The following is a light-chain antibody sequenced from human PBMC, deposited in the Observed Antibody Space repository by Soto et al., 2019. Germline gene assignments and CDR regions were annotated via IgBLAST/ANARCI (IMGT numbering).Light chain of an antibody. CDR1: SRDIGAYNL. CDR2: EVR. V-gene: IGLV2-14*01. Sequence: QSALTQPASVSGSPGQSITISCSGTSRDIGAYNLVSWYQQPPGKAPKLLIYEVRNRPSGISYRFSGSKSGTTASLTISSLLPEDEADYYCIAYTSRSTLVFGGGTKVTVL. J-gene: IGLJ2*01. CDR3: IAYTSRSTLV.